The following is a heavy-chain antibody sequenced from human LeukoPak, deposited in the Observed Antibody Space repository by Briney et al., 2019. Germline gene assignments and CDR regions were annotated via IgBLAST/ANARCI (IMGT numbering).Heavy chain of an antibody. CDR1: GGTFSSYA. CDR2: ISAYNGNT. V-gene: IGHV1-18*01. J-gene: IGHJ6*04. CDR3: AREGYCTNGVCYSDV. Sequence: ASVKVSCKASGGTFSSYAISWVRQAPGQGLEWMGWISAYNGNTNYAQKLQGRVTMTTDTSTSTAYMELRSLRSDDTAVYYCAREGYCTNGVCYSDVWGKGTTVTVSS. D-gene: IGHD2-8*01.